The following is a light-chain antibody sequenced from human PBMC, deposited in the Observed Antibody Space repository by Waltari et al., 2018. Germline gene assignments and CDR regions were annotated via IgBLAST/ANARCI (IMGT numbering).Light chain of an antibody. CDR3: QQRYNWPAT. J-gene: IGKJ3*01. CDR1: QGISSY. Sequence: VLPQSPATLSFSPGERATLSCRASQGISSYLAWYQHKPGQPPSLLIYDASNRATGIPARFSGSGSGTDFTLTISSLEPEDFAVYYCQQRYNWPATFGPGTKVAIK. CDR2: DAS. V-gene: IGKV3-11*01.